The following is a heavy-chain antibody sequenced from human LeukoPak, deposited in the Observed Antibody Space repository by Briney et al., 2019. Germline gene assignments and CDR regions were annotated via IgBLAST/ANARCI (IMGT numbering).Heavy chain of an antibody. Sequence: PGGSLRLSCAASGFTFSDYYMSWIRQAPGKGLEWVSYISSSGSTIYYADSVKGRFTISRDNAKNSLYLQMNSLRAEDTAVYYCARVRVRKDYDFWSGYYTDGYWGQGTLVTVSS. D-gene: IGHD3-3*01. CDR2: ISSSGSTI. J-gene: IGHJ4*02. CDR1: GFTFSDYY. CDR3: ARVRVRKDYDFWSGYYTDGY. V-gene: IGHV3-11*01.